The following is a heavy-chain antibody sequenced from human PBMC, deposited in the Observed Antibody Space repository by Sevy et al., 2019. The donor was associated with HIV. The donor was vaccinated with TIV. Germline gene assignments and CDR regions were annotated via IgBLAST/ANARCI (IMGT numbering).Heavy chain of an antibody. CDR1: GYTFTGYY. D-gene: IGHD3-22*01. CDR2: INPNSGDT. V-gene: IGHV1-2*02. Sequence: ASVKVSCKASGYTFTGYYMHWVRQAPGQGLEWMGWINPNSGDTNYAQKFQGTVTMTRDTSISTAYMELSRLRSDDTAVYYCARDPGYYDSSGYYSLGMDVWGQGTTVTVSS. CDR3: ARDPGYYDSSGYYSLGMDV. J-gene: IGHJ6*02.